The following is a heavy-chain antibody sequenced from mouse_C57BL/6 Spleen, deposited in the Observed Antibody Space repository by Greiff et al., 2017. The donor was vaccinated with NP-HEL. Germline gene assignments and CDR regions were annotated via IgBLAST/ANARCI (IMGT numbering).Heavy chain of an antibody. CDR2: IYPGDGDT. D-gene: IGHD2-1*01. CDR3: ASGRGNSWFAY. J-gene: IGHJ3*01. CDR1: GYAFSSSW. Sequence: VQLQQSGPELVKPGASVKISCKASGYAFSSSWMNWVKQRPGKGLGWIGRIYPGDGDTNYNGKFKGKATLTADKSSSTAYMQLSSLTSEDSAVYFCASGRGNSWFAYWGQGTLVTVSA. V-gene: IGHV1-82*01.